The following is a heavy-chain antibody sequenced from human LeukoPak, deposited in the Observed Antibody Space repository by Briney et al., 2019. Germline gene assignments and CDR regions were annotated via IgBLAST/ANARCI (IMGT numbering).Heavy chain of an antibody. D-gene: IGHD6-6*01. J-gene: IGHJ4*02. Sequence: GGSLRLSCAASGFTFSNHWMTWVRQAPGKGLEWVANIKQDGSQTYYVDSLKGRFTISRDNAKNSVFLQMNSLRAEDTAIYYCARIGYSSSSLDYWGQGTLVTVSS. CDR2: IKQDGSQT. CDR1: GFTFSNHW. CDR3: ARIGYSSSSLDY. V-gene: IGHV3-7*01.